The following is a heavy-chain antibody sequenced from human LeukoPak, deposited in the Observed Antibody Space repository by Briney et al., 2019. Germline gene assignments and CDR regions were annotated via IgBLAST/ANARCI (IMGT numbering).Heavy chain of an antibody. D-gene: IGHD6-19*01. CDR2: ISSSGSTI. J-gene: IGHJ4*02. V-gene: IGHV3-48*03. CDR3: ARGLRQWLLTYYFDP. CDR1: GFSFSSYE. Sequence: GGSLRLSCAASGFSFSSYEMNWVRQAPGKGLEWVSYISSSGSTIYYADSVKGRFTISRDNAKNSLYLQMNSLRAEDTAVYYCARGLRQWLLTYYFDPWGQGTLVTVSS.